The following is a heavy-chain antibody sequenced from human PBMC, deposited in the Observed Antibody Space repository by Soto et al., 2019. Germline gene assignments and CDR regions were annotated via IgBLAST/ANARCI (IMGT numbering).Heavy chain of an antibody. J-gene: IGHJ1*01. CDR3: ARSSEPSSAEGYFQH. Sequence: QVQLQESGPGLVKPSQTLSLTCTVSGGSIGSGGYYWSWIRQHPGMGLEWIGYTYYRGSTYYKPALQSRVTISVDTSKNQFSLKLSSVTAADTAVYYCARSSEPSSAEGYFQHWGQGTLVTVSS. CDR2: TYYRGST. V-gene: IGHV4-31*03. CDR1: GGSIGSGGYY. D-gene: IGHD2-2*01.